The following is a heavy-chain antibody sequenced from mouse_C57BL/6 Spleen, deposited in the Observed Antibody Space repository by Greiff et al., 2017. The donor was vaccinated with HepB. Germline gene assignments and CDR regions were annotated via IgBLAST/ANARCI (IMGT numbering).Heavy chain of an antibody. V-gene: IGHV1-15*01. Sequence: VQLQQSGAELVRPGASVTLSCKASGYTFTDYEMHWVKQTPVHGLEWIGAIDPETGGTAYNQKFKGKAILTADNSSSTAYMELRSLTSEDSAVYYCTRGPLDYWGQGTTLTVSS. CDR2: IDPETGGT. CDR3: TRGPLDY. D-gene: IGHD6-1*01. CDR1: GYTFTDYE. J-gene: IGHJ2*01.